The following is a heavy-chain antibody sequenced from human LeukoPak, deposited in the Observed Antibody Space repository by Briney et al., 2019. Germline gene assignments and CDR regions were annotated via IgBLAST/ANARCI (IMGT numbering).Heavy chain of an antibody. CDR2: TYYRSRWYY. Sequence: SQTLSLTCDISGDSVSSNSATWNWIRQSPSRGLEWLGRTYYRSRWYYDYAVPVKGRITFNPDTSKNQVSLQLNSVTPEDTAVYFCARDIKGGTANFDCWGQGIPVTVSS. CDR3: ARDIKGGTANFDC. V-gene: IGHV6-1*01. J-gene: IGHJ4*02. CDR1: GDSVSSNSAT.